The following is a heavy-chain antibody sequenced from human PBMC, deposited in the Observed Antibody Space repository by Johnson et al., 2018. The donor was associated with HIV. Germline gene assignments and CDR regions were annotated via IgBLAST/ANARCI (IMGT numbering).Heavy chain of an antibody. D-gene: IGHD6-6*01. CDR1: GFTFRDYG. J-gene: IGHJ3*02. CDR3: ASLSSSGAFDI. CDR2: IQYDGSNK. Sequence: VESGGGVVQPRGSLRLSCAASGFTFRDYGMHWVRQAPGKGLEWVAFIQYDGSNKYYADSVRGRFTISRDNSKNTLYLQMNSLRAEDTAVYYCASLSSSGAFDIWGQGTMVTVSS. V-gene: IGHV3-30*02.